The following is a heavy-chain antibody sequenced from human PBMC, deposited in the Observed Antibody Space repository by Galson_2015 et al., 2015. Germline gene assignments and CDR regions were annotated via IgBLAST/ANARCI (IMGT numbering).Heavy chain of an antibody. CDR2: IYYSGST. CDR3: ARGLVTMVRGVIDY. CDR1: GGSISSGGYY. Sequence: TLSLTCTVSGGSISSGGYYWSWIRQHPGKGLEWIGYIYYSGSTYYNPSLKSRVTISVDTSKNQFSLKLSSVTAADTAVYYCARGLVTMVRGVIDYWGQGTLVTVSS. V-gene: IGHV4-31*03. J-gene: IGHJ4*02. D-gene: IGHD3-10*01.